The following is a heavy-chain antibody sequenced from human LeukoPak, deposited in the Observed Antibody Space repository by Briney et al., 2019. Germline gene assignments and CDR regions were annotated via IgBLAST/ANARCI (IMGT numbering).Heavy chain of an antibody. CDR2: TIPIFGTA. J-gene: IGHJ4*02. V-gene: IGHV1-69*01. D-gene: IGHD3-16*01. CDR1: GGTFSSYA. CDR3: ARDRGRVVNSDLYYFDY. Sequence: GSSVKVSCKASGGTFSSYAISWVRQAPRQGLEWMGGTIPIFGTANYAQKFQGRVTITADESTSTAYMELSSLRSEDTAVYYCARDRGRVVNSDLYYFDYWGQGTLVTVSS.